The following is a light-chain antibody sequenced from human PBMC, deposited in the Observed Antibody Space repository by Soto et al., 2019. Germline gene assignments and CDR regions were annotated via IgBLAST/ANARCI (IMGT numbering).Light chain of an antibody. CDR3: CSLTTSHTYV. Sequence: QAALTQPASVSVSPGQSITISCTGTSSDIGHYDYVSWYQQHPGKAPKLMIYHVTYRPSGVSNRYSGSKSGNAASLTISGRQADDEADYYCCSLTTSHTYVFGSGTKLTVL. CDR2: HVT. CDR1: SSDIGHYDY. V-gene: IGLV2-14*03. J-gene: IGLJ1*01.